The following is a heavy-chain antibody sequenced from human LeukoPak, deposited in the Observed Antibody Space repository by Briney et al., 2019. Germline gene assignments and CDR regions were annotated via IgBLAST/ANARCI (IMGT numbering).Heavy chain of an antibody. CDR1: GFTFSNYW. Sequence: GGSLRLSCAASGFTFSNYWMHWVRQAPGKGLVWVSRINSDGCSRNYADSVKGRFTISRDNAKNSLFLQMNSLRAEDTALYYCAKGDDYGGNSYFDFRGQGTLVTVSS. CDR3: AKGDDYGGNSYFDF. CDR2: INSDGCSR. V-gene: IGHV3-74*01. J-gene: IGHJ4*02. D-gene: IGHD4-23*01.